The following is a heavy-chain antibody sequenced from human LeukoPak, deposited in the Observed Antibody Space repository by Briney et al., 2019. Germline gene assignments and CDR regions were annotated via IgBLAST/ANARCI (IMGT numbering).Heavy chain of an antibody. CDR3: ARGLYSGNSGIGY. J-gene: IGHJ4*02. CDR1: GESLNYYY. D-gene: IGHD4-23*01. CDR2: INHSGNT. V-gene: IGHV4-34*01. Sequence: PSDTLSLTCAVYGESLNYYYWSWIRQSPEKGLEWIGEINHSGNTNYNPSLKSRVTISVDTSKNQFSLRLNSVTAADTAVYYCARGLYSGNSGIGYWGQGTLVTVSS.